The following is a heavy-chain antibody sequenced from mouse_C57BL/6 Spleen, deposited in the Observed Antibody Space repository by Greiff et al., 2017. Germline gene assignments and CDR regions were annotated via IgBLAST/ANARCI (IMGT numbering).Heavy chain of an antibody. V-gene: IGHV7-3*01. D-gene: IGHD1-1*01. CDR3: ARSSYYGSSYGDYAMNY. CDR1: GFTFTDYY. J-gene: IGHJ4*01. Sequence: EVQLVESGGGLVQPGGSLSLSCAASGFTFTDYYMSWVRQPPGKALEWLGFIRNKANGYTTEYSASVQGRFTISSDNSQRILYLQMNALRAEDSATYYCARSSYYGSSYGDYAMNYWRQGTSVTVSS. CDR2: IRNKANGYTT.